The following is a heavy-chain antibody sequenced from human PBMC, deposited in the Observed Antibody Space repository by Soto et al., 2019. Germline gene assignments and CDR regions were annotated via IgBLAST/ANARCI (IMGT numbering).Heavy chain of an antibody. CDR1: GFTFSSYS. CDR3: AREQYYDSSGYYYETYGMDV. Sequence: GGSLRLSCAASGFTFSSYSMNWVRQAPGKGLEWVSSISSSSSYIYYADSVKGRFTISRDNAKNSLYLQMNSLRAEDTAVYYCAREQYYDSSGYYYETYGMDVWGQGTTVTVSS. CDR2: ISSSSSYI. D-gene: IGHD3-22*01. V-gene: IGHV3-21*01. J-gene: IGHJ6*02.